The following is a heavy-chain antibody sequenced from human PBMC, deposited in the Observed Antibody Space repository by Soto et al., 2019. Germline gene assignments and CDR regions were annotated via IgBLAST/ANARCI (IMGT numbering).Heavy chain of an antibody. J-gene: IGHJ4*02. CDR3: ARAYVYSYGYVDY. Sequence: QVQLVQSGAEVKKPGSSVKVSCKASGGTFSSYAISWVRQAPGQGLEWMGGIIPIFGTANYAHKFQGRVMTTADESTSTAYMELSSLRSEDTAVYYCARAYVYSYGYVDYWGQGTLVTVSS. CDR1: GGTFSSYA. CDR2: IIPIFGTA. V-gene: IGHV1-69*12. D-gene: IGHD5-18*01.